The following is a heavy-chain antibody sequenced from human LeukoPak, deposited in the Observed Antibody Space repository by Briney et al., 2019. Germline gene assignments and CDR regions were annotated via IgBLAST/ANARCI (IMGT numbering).Heavy chain of an antibody. CDR3: ARGRLRLGLPGFDY. CDR1: GGTYSSYA. V-gene: IGHV1-69*05. J-gene: IGHJ4*01. Sequence: SVKVSCKASGGTYSSYAISWVRQAPGQGLEWMGRIIPIFGTANYAQKFQGRVTITTDESTSTAYMELSSLRSEDTAVYYCARGRLRLGLPGFDYWGQEPWSPSPQ. D-gene: IGHD3-16*01. CDR2: IIPIFGTA.